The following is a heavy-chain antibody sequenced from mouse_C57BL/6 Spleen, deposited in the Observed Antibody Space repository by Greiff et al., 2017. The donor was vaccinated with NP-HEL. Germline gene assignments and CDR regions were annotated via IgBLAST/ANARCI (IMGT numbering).Heavy chain of an antibody. CDR1: GFSLTSYG. Sequence: VKVVESGPGLVQPSQSLSITCTVSGFSLTSYGVHWVRQSPGKGLEWLGVIWSGGSTDYNAAFISRLSISKDNSKSQVFFKMNSLQADDTAIYYCARKGEKNWDYYAMDYWGQGTSVTVSS. D-gene: IGHD4-1*01. CDR2: IWSGGST. V-gene: IGHV2-2*01. CDR3: ARKGEKNWDYYAMDY. J-gene: IGHJ4*01.